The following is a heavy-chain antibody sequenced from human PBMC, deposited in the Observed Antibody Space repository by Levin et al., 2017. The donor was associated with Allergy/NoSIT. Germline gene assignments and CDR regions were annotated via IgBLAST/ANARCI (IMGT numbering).Heavy chain of an antibody. D-gene: IGHD3-9*01. CDR1: GGSLSDSY. V-gene: IGHV4-34*01. CDR2: VSYSGST. J-gene: IGHJ6*03. CDR3: ARVLPYYDILTGYFTYSMDV. Sequence: SETLSLTCTVYGGSLSDSYWTWIRQPPGKGLEWIGEVSYSGSTNYNPSLKSRVTISLGTSENHFSLNLRSVTAADTSVYYCARVLPYYDILTGYFTYSMDVWGEGTTVTVSS.